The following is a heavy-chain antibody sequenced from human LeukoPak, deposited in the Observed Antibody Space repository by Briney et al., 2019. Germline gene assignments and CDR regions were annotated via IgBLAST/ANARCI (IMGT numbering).Heavy chain of an antibody. V-gene: IGHV3-74*01. CDR3: ARGTSTYGDRRDY. J-gene: IGHJ4*02. D-gene: IGHD4-17*01. CDR1: GFTFSSHL. Sequence: GGSLRLSCEASGFTFSSHLMHWVRQAPGKGLVWVSRISTDGSTTIYADSVKGRFTISRDNAKNTLYLQMNSLRAEDTAVYYCARGTSTYGDRRDYRGQGTLVTVSS. CDR2: ISTDGSTT.